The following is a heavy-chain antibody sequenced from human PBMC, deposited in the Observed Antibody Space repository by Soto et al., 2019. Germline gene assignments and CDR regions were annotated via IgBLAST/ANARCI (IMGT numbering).Heavy chain of an antibody. Sequence: ASVKVSCKASGYTFTSYDINWVRQATGQGLEWMGWMNPNSGNTGYAQKFQGRVTMTRNTSISTAYMELSSLRSEDTAVYYCARRGLIVVVPAAHTVSHYYYYMDVWGKGTTVTVSS. D-gene: IGHD2-2*01. V-gene: IGHV1-8*01. CDR3: ARRGLIVVVPAAHTVSHYYYYMDV. CDR2: MNPNSGNT. J-gene: IGHJ6*03. CDR1: GYTFTSYD.